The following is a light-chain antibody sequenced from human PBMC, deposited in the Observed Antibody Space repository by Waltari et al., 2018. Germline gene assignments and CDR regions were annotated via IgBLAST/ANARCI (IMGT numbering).Light chain of an antibody. V-gene: IGKV3-11*01. J-gene: IGKJ4*01. CDR1: QSVSRH. CDR2: DAS. Sequence: EIVLTQSPATLYLSPGERATLSCRASQSVSRHLVWYQQKPGQAPRLLIYDASNRAPGIPARFSGSGSGTDFTLTISSLEPEDFAIYYCQQRSTWPSLTFGGGTKVEIK. CDR3: QQRSTWPSLT.